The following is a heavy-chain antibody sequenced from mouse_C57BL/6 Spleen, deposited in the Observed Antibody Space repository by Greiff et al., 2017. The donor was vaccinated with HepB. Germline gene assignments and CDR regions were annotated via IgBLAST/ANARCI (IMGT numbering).Heavy chain of an antibody. CDR1: GYAFSSSW. V-gene: IGHV1-82*01. CDR2: IYPGDGDT. D-gene: IGHD1-1*01. J-gene: IGHJ2*01. Sequence: VQLQQSGPELVKPGASVKISCKASGYAFSSSWMNWVKQRPGKGLEWIGRIYPGDGDTNYNGKFKGKATLTADKSSSTAYMQLSSLTSEDSAVYFCARFSYYGDYFDYWGQGTTLTVSS. CDR3: ARFSYYGDYFDY.